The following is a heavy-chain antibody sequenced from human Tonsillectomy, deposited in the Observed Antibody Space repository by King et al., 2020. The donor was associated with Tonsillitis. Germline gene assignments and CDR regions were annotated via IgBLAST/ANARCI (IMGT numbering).Heavy chain of an antibody. CDR1: GFTFSSYA. Sequence: VQLVESGGGLVQPGGSLRLSCAASGFTFSSYAMHWVRQAPGKGLEYVSAISSNGGSTYYANSVKGRFTISRDNSKNTLYLQMGSLRAEDMAVDYCAREGYDSSGYYYGGDMDVWGKGTTVTVSS. D-gene: IGHD3-22*01. V-gene: IGHV3-64*01. J-gene: IGHJ6*03. CDR2: ISSNGGST. CDR3: AREGYDSSGYYYGGDMDV.